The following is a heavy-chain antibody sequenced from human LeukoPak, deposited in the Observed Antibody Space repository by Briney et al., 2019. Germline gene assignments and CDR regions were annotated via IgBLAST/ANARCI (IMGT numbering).Heavy chain of an antibody. CDR1: GDSVSNKNTA. V-gene: IGHV6-1*01. Sequence: SQTLSLTCAISGDSVSNKNTAWNWIRQSPSRGLEWLGRTYYRSKWHNTYAASVKSRITINPDTSKNQFSLQLNSVTPEDTAVYFCARHRRYGGNFDYWGQGTLVTVSS. J-gene: IGHJ4*02. CDR3: ARHRRYGGNFDY. CDR2: TYYRSKWHN. D-gene: IGHD1-26*01.